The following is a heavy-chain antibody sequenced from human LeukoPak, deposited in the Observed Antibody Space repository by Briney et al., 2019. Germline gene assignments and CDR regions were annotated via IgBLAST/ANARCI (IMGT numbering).Heavy chain of an antibody. J-gene: IGHJ6*03. V-gene: IGHV4-4*02. CDR2: IYHGGST. D-gene: IGHD3-10*01. CDR1: DGSITSSNW. CDR3: ARGGGSGTYYNPYYYYYMDV. Sequence: SETLSLTCVVSDGSITSSNWWSWVRQPPGKGLEWIGEIYHGGSTNYNPSLKSRVIISVDKSKNQFSLKLSSVTAADTAVYYCARGGGSGTYYNPYYYYYMDVWGKGTTVAVSS.